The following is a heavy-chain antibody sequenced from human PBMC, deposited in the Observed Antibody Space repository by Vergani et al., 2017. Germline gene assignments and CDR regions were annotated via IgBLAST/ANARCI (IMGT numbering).Heavy chain of an antibody. CDR3: ARDLGTGTRNGMDV. J-gene: IGHJ6*02. CDR1: GYTFTGYY. V-gene: IGHV1-2*04. D-gene: IGHD1-7*01. CDR2: INPNSGGT. Sequence: QVQLVESGGGLVKPGGSLRLSCAASGYTFTGYYMHWVRQAPGQGLEWMGWINPNSGGTNYAQKFQGWVTMTRDTSISTAYMELSRLRSDDTAVYYCARDLGTGTRNGMDVWGQGTTVTVSS.